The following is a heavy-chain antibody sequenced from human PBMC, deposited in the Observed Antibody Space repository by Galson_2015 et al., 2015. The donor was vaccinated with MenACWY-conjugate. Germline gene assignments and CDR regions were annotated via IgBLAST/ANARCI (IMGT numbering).Heavy chain of an antibody. CDR2: INPSGGST. CDR3: ARVLFPYGSGRNYANWYFDL. Sequence: SVKVSCKASGYTFTSYYMHWVRQAPGQGLEWMGIINPSGGSTSYAQKFQGRVTMTRDTSTSTVYMELSSLRSEDTAVYYCARVLFPYGSGRNYANWYFDLWGRGTLVTVSS. CDR1: GYTFTSYY. D-gene: IGHD3-10*01. J-gene: IGHJ2*01. V-gene: IGHV1-46*01.